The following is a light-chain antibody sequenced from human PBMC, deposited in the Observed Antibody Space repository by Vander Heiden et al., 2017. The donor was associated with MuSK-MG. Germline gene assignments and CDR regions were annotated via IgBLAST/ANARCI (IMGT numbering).Light chain of an antibody. CDR3: QQDDNLPQA. V-gene: IGKV1-33*01. J-gene: IGKJ4*01. CDR1: QDISND. Sequence: DIQMTQSPSSLSASVGDRVTITCQASQDISNDLNWYQQKPGKAPKLLIYEASNLETGVPSRFSGSGSGTDFTFTISSLQPEDIATYYCQQDDNLPQAFGGGTKVKIK. CDR2: EAS.